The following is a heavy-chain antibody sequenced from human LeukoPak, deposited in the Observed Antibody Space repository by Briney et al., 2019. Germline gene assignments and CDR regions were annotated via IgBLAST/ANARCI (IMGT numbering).Heavy chain of an antibody. Sequence: GGSLRLSCAASGFTFSDYWMHWVRQAPGKGLEWVSSISTSSNIYYADSVKGRFTISRDNAKNSLYLQMNSLRAEDTAVYYCARDRTYGSGSYSFDYWGQGTLVTVSS. CDR2: ISTSSNI. D-gene: IGHD3-10*01. J-gene: IGHJ4*02. CDR1: GFTFSDYW. V-gene: IGHV3-69-1*01. CDR3: ARDRTYGSGSYSFDY.